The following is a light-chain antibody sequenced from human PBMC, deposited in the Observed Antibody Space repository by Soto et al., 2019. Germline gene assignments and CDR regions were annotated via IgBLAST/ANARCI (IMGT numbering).Light chain of an antibody. CDR2: DVS. CDR1: QAVNSW. CDR3: QQSNNHPIS. J-gene: IGKJ5*01. Sequence: DNQLNQSPSSISASVGDRVTITCRASQAVNSWLAWFQQKPGMAPKLVIYDVSSLQSEVPSRFSGSGSGTEFTLTISSLQPEDFATYYCQQSNNHPISFGQGTRLEIK. V-gene: IGKV1-12*01.